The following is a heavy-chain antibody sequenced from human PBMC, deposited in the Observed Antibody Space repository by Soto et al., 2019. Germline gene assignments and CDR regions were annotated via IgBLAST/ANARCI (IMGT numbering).Heavy chain of an antibody. D-gene: IGHD2-15*01. CDR2: IDPSGGST. CDR3: ARDSREDLYCSGGNCYYSHFDY. V-gene: IGHV1-46*01. Sequence: ASVKVSCKASGYTFTTYYMHWVRQAPGQGLEWMGLIDPSGGSTSYAQKFQGRVTMTRDTSTSTVYMELSSLRSEDTAVYYCARDSREDLYCSGGNCYYSHFDYWGQGTLVTVSS. J-gene: IGHJ4*02. CDR1: GYTFTTYY.